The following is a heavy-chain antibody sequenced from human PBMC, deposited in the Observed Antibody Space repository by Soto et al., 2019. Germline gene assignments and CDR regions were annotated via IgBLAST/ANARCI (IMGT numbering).Heavy chain of an antibody. J-gene: IGHJ1*01. CDR3: ARGTGVVIIRGQYFQH. CDR2: IYSGGST. CDR1: GFTVGSNY. V-gene: IGHV3-66*01. Sequence: EVQLVESGGGLVQPGGSLRLSCAASGFTVGSNYMSWVRQAPGKGLEWVSVIYSGGSTYYADSVKGRFTISRDNSKNTLYLQMNSLRAEDTAVYYCARGTGVVIIRGQYFQHWGQGPLVPVSS. D-gene: IGHD3-3*01.